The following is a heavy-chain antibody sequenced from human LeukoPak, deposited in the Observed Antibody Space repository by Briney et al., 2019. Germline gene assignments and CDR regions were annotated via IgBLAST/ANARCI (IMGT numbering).Heavy chain of an antibody. Sequence: ASVKVSCKASGGTFSSYAISWVRQAPGQGLEWMGWISAYNGNTNYAQKLQGRVTMTTDTSTSTAYMELRSLRSDDTAVYYCARVRRDGYNFGSYYFDYWGQGTLVTVSS. J-gene: IGHJ4*02. CDR2: ISAYNGNT. D-gene: IGHD5-24*01. V-gene: IGHV1-18*01. CDR1: GGTFSSYA. CDR3: ARVRRDGYNFGSYYFDY.